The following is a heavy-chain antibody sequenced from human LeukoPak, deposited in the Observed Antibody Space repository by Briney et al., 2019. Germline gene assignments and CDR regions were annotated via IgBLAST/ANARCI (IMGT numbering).Heavy chain of an antibody. Sequence: SVTASSTASGGTFISYAISWVRQAPGQGLEWMGGIIPIFGTANYAQKFQGRVTITADKSTSTAYMELSSLRSEDTAVYYCALAAAGRFDYWGQGTLVTVSS. CDR2: IIPIFGTA. CDR1: GGTFISYA. D-gene: IGHD6-13*01. V-gene: IGHV1-69*06. CDR3: ALAAAGRFDY. J-gene: IGHJ4*02.